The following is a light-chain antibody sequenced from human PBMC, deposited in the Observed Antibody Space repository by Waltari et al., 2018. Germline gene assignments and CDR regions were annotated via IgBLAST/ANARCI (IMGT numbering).Light chain of an antibody. J-gene: IGLJ2*01. Sequence: HSALTQPASVSGSPGQSITISCTGTSSDVGGYNYVSWYQQHPGKAPKLMIFDVSNRPSGVSSRFSGSNSGNTASLTISGLQAEDEADYYCSSYVSSDTLELFGGGTSLTVL. CDR1: SSDVGGYNY. CDR2: DVS. CDR3: SSYVSSDTLEL. V-gene: IGLV2-14*03.